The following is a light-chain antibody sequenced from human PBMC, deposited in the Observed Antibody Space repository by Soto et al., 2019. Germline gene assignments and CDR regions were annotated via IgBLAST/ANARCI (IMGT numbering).Light chain of an antibody. CDR3: QSYDSSTVI. Sequence: NFMLTQPHSVSESPGKTVTISCTRSSGGIASNYVQWYQQRPGSAPTTVIYEHNQRPSGVPDRFSGSTDGSSNSASLTISGLQTEDEADYYCQSYDSSTVIFGGGTQLT. CDR1: SGGIASNY. CDR2: EHN. V-gene: IGLV6-57*04. J-gene: IGLJ2*01.